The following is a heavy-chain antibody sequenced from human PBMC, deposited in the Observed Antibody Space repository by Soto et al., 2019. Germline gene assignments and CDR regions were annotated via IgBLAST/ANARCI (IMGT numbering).Heavy chain of an antibody. CDR2: IYYSGTT. D-gene: IGHD5-18*01. J-gene: IGHJ6*02. CDR3: ARALIQLWPHYYYGMDV. CDR1: GGSISSGDYY. V-gene: IGHV4-30-4*01. Sequence: QVQLQESGPGLVKPSQTLSLTCTVSGGSISSGDYYWSWIRQPPGKGLEWIGYIYYSGTTYYNPSLKSRVTISVDTSKNQFSLKVNSVTAADTAVYYCARALIQLWPHYYYGMDVWGQETTVTVSS.